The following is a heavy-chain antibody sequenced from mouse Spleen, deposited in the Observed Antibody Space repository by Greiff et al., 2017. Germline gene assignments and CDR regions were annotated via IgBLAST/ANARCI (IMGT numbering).Heavy chain of an antibody. CDR3: ARSYYYGSSYSGTEGYFDY. V-gene: IGHV1-82*01. CDR2: IYPGDGDT. D-gene: IGHD1-1*01. J-gene: IGHJ2*01. CDR1: GYAFSSSW. Sequence: QVQLQQSGPELVKPGASVKISCKASGYAFSSSWMNWVKQRPGKGLEWIGRIYPGDGDTNYNGKFKGKATLTADKSSSTAYMQLSSLTSEDSAVYFCARSYYYGSSYSGTEGYFDYWGQGTTLTVSS.